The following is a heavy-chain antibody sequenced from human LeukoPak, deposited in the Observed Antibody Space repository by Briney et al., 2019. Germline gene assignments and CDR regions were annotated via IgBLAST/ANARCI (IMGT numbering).Heavy chain of an antibody. V-gene: IGHV4-4*09. Sequence: SETLSLTCTVSGGSISSYYWSWIRQPPGKGLEWIGYIYTSGSTNYNPSLKSRVTISVDTSKNQFSLKLSSVTAADTAVYYCARRPHDYGGNYDWYFDLWGCGTLVTVSS. D-gene: IGHD4-23*01. J-gene: IGHJ2*01. CDR2: IYTSGST. CDR3: ARRPHDYGGNYDWYFDL. CDR1: GGSISSYY.